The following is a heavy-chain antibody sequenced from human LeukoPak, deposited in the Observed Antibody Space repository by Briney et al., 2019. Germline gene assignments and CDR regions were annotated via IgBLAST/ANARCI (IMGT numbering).Heavy chain of an antibody. D-gene: IGHD5-12*01. Sequence: GGSLRLSCAASGFIFSSYSMNWVRQAPGKGLEWVSYISSSSSTIYYADSVKGRFSISRDNSKNTLYLQMNNLRAEDTAVYYCAKDRGDIPLSDWGQGTLVTVSS. CDR3: AKDRGDIPLSD. CDR2: ISSSSSTI. V-gene: IGHV3-48*01. CDR1: GFIFSSYS. J-gene: IGHJ4*02.